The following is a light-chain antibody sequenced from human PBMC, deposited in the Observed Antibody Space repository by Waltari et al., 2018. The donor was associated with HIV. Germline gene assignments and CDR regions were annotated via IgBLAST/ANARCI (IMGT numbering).Light chain of an antibody. J-gene: IGKJ2*01. CDR3: LQHNSYSLMYT. CDR1: QGIRND. Sequence: DIQMTQSPSSLSASVGDRVTITCRASQGIRNDLAWYQQKPGKAPKRLIYAASTLQSGVPSRFSGSGSGTEFTLTISSLQPEDFATYYCLQHNSYSLMYTFGQGTKLEI. CDR2: AAS. V-gene: IGKV1-17*01.